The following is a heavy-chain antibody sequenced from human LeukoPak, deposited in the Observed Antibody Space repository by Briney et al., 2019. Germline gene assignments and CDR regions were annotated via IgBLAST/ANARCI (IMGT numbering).Heavy chain of an antibody. V-gene: IGHV3-33*01. CDR3: ARDYCRTTSCLES. Sequence: GRSLRLSCAAAGFTFNSYGMFWGRPAPGQGLEWGGFIWPDGSNKLYGDSVKGRFTISRDNSKNTVYLQMNSLRAEDTAVYYCARDYCRTTSCLESWGQGTLVTVSS. D-gene: IGHD2-2*01. CDR2: IWPDGSNK. CDR1: GFTFNSYG. J-gene: IGHJ4*02.